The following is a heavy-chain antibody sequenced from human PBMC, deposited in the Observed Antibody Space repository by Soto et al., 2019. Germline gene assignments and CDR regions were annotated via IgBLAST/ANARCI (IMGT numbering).Heavy chain of an antibody. CDR1: GIILSNYA. V-gene: IGHV3-30*04. CDR2: ISSDGKNK. Sequence: QVQLVESGGGVVQPGRSLRLSCAASGIILSNYAMHWVRQAPGKGLEWVAVISSDGKNKYYADSVKGRFSISRDTSKNAMYLQLNSLRIEDTAVYYCAGGTPIISGTTGGYWGQGTLVTVSS. CDR3: AGGTPIISGTTGGY. J-gene: IGHJ4*02. D-gene: IGHD1-20*01.